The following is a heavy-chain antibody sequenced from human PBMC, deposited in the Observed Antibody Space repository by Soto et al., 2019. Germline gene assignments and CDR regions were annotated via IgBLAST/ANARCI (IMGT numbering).Heavy chain of an antibody. Sequence: SLRLSCTASGFSFGDYAMSWVRPAPGKGLEWVGFIRSKAYGGTTESAASVKGRFTISRDDSKTIVYLQMNSLNTEDTAVYYCAKDRYCSATSCQDFGSWGQGTLVTVSS. D-gene: IGHD2-2*01. CDR1: GFSFGDYA. CDR3: AKDRYCSATSCQDFGS. J-gene: IGHJ4*02. V-gene: IGHV3-49*04. CDR2: IRSKAYGGTT.